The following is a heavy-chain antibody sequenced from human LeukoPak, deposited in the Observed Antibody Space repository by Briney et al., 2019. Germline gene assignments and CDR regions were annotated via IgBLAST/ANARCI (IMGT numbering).Heavy chain of an antibody. D-gene: IGHD3-3*01. V-gene: IGHV3-23*01. CDR1: GFTFSSYA. CDR3: AKDSEPNRYYDFWSGYLDY. Sequence: GGSLRLPCAASGFTFSSYAMSWVRQAPGKGLEWVSAISGSGGSIYYADSVKGRFTISRDNSKNTLYLQMDSLRAEDTAVYYCAKDSEPNRYYDFWSGYLDYWGQGTLVTVSS. J-gene: IGHJ4*02. CDR2: ISGSGGSI.